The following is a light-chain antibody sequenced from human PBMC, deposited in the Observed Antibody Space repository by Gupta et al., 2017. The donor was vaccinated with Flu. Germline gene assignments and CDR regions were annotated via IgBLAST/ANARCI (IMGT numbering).Light chain of an antibody. CDR3: QQAYSFPLT. Sequence: TQMTQSPSSGSASVGDRVSVTCRASQTIYSEVAWYQHKAGKAPKLLIHPATTLQNGVPSRFSGSGYGTDFTLTITSLQPEDFATYYCQQAYSFPLTFGGGTKVEI. CDR1: QTIYSE. V-gene: IGKV1-12*01. J-gene: IGKJ4*01. CDR2: PAT.